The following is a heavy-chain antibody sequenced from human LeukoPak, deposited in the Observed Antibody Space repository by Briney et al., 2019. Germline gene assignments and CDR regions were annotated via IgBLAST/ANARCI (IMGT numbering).Heavy chain of an antibody. CDR3: ARGGCSGGSCYHLPNFDY. D-gene: IGHD2-15*01. CDR2: ISSNGGST. V-gene: IGHV3-64*01. Sequence: PGGSLRLSCAASGFTFSSYAMHWVRQAPGKGLEYVSAISSNGGSTYYANSVKGRFTISRDNSKNTLYLQMGSLRAEDMAVYYCARGGCSGGSCYHLPNFDYRGQGTLVTASS. CDR1: GFTFSSYA. J-gene: IGHJ4*02.